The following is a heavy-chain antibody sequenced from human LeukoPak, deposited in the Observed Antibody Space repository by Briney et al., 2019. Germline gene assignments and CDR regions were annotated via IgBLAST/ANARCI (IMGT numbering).Heavy chain of an antibody. J-gene: IGHJ4*02. D-gene: IGHD3-3*01. CDR1: GFTFSSYA. CDR3: AKEEWLGKMNYFDY. Sequence: GRSLRLSCAASGFTFSSYAMHWVRQAPGKGLEWVAVISYDGSNKYYADSVKGRFTISRDNFKNTLFLQMNSLRDEDTAVYYCAKEEWLGKMNYFDYWGQGTLVTVSS. V-gene: IGHV3-30-3*02. CDR2: ISYDGSNK.